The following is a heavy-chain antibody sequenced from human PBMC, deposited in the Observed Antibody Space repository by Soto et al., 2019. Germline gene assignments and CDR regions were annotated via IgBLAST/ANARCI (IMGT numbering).Heavy chain of an antibody. Sequence: PSETLSLTCTVSGGSIGSDHWSWLRQPPPKGLEWIASAYYTATTNYNHYVASPVTIKIEAPGNRFCMGITPVTAAEPAMYYCARDTLLTRMFEFWGKGTMVAVSS. CDR2: AYYTATT. CDR1: GGSIGSDH. CDR3: ARDTLLTRMFEF. V-gene: IGHV4-59*13. J-gene: IGHJ4*02.